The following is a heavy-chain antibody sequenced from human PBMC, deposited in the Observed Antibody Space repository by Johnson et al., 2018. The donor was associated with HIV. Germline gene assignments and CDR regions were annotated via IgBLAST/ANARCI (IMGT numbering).Heavy chain of an antibody. Sequence: VQLVESGGGLVQPGGSLRLSCAASGFTFSSYWMSWVRQAPGKGLEWVANIKQDGSEKYYVDSVKGRFTISRDNAKNSLYLKMNSLRAEDTAVYYCAGGGYNFWSGHLGAFDIWGQGTMVTVSS. V-gene: IGHV3-7*01. CDR1: GFTFSSYW. D-gene: IGHD3-3*01. CDR2: IKQDGSEK. CDR3: AGGGYNFWSGHLGAFDI. J-gene: IGHJ3*02.